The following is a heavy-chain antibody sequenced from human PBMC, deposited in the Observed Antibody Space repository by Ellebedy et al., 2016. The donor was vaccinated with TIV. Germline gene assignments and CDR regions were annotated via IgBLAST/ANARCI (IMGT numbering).Heavy chain of an antibody. J-gene: IGHJ4*02. CDR3: ARGPPGENGGSCSF. D-gene: IGHD2-15*01. V-gene: IGHV3-21*01. CDR2: ISSDGTAI. CDR1: GFTFSTSS. Sequence: GESLKISCAASGFTFSTSSLNWVRQAPGKGLQWISSISSDGTAIYYADSLKGRFTISRDNAKNSVYLQMNTLRAEDTAVYFCARGPPGENGGSCSFWGQGTLVTVSS.